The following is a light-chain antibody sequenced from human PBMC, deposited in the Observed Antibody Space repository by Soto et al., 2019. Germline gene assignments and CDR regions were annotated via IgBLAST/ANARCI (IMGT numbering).Light chain of an antibody. CDR2: GAS. V-gene: IGKV3-15*01. J-gene: IGKJ1*01. CDR3: QQYNNWPRT. Sequence: EIVMTQSPATLSVSPGERATLSCRASQSVSSNLAWYQQKPGQAPRLLIYGASTRVTGLPARFSGSGSGTEFTLTISSLQSEDFAVYYCQQYNNWPRTFGQGTKV. CDR1: QSVSSN.